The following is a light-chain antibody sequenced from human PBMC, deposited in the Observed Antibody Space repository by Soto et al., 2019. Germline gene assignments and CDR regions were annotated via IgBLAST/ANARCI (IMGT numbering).Light chain of an antibody. Sequence: QSALTQPASVSGSPGQSITISCTGTSSYVGGYNYVSWYQQHPGKAPKLMIYDVSNRPSGVSNRFSGSKSGNTASLTISGLQAEDEADYYCSSYTSSNTYVFGTGTKVTVL. J-gene: IGLJ1*01. CDR3: SSYTSSNTYV. CDR1: SSYVGGYNY. CDR2: DVS. V-gene: IGLV2-14*01.